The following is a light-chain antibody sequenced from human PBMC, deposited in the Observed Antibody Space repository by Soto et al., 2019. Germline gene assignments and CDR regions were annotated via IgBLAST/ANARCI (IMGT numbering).Light chain of an antibody. CDR3: LLYIGSGFGV. CDR1: SGSVSSSYY. Sequence: QTVVTQEPSFSVSPGGTVTLTCGLSSGSVSSSYYPSWYQQTPGQAPRTLIYNTNTRSSGVPDRFSGSILGDKAALTITGAQADDESDYYCLLYIGSGFGVFGGGTKVTVL. V-gene: IGLV8-61*01. J-gene: IGLJ3*02. CDR2: NTN.